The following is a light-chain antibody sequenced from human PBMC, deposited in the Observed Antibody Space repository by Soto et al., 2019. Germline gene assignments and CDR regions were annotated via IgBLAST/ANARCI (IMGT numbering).Light chain of an antibody. J-gene: IGLJ2*01. CDR2: RNS. CDR3: AAWDDSLSGVV. V-gene: IGLV1-47*01. CDR1: SSNIGSNY. Sequence: QSVLTQPPSPSGTPGRRVTISCSGSSSNIGSNYVYWYQQLPGTVPQLLIYRNSERPSGVPDRFSGSKSGTSASLAISGFRSEDEADYYCAAWDDSLSGVVFGGGTQLTVL.